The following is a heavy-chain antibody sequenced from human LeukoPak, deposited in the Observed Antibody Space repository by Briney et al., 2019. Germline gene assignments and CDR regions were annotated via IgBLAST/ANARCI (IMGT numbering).Heavy chain of an antibody. V-gene: IGHV3-64D*09. Sequence: TGGSLRLSCSASGFSFSSSPMHWVRQAPGKGLEYISAISINGVNTYYADSVKGRFTISRDNSKNTLYLQMSSLRPEDTAIYYCVKGIEMRVVTTPFGSWGQGTLVTVSS. J-gene: IGHJ5*02. D-gene: IGHD2-21*02. CDR1: GFSFSSSP. CDR3: VKGIEMRVVTTPFGS. CDR2: ISINGVNT.